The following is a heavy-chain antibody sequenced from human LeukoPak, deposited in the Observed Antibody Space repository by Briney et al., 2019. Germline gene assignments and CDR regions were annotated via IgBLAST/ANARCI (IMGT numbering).Heavy chain of an antibody. Sequence: SETLSLTCTVSGGSINNSYWSWIRQPPGKGLEWIGYIYHSGSTNYNPSPKSRVTMSVDTSRNQFSLKLSSVTAADTAVYYCARDPDGNNWFDPWGQGTLVTVSS. CDR1: GGSINNSY. CDR2: IYHSGST. J-gene: IGHJ5*02. CDR3: ARDPDGNNWFDP. D-gene: IGHD1-14*01. V-gene: IGHV4-59*01.